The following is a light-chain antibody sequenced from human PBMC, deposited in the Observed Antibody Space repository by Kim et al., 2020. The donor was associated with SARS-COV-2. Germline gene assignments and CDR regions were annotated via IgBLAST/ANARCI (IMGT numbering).Light chain of an antibody. Sequence: SASVGDRVTIACRASQSIGTWLAWYQQKPGKAPKLLIYKASNLESGVPSRFSGSGSGTEFTLTISSLQPDDFATYYCQQYNTYSYTFGQGTKLEI. CDR3: QQYNTYSYT. CDR2: KAS. J-gene: IGKJ2*01. CDR1: QSIGTW. V-gene: IGKV1-5*03.